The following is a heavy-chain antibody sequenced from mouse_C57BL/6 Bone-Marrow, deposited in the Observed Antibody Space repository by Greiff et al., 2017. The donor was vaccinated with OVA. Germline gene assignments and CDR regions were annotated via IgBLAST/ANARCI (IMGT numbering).Heavy chain of an antibody. J-gene: IGHJ3*01. CDR1: GYAFSSSW. CDR3: AKGYYFAWFAY. CDR2: IYPGDGDT. Sequence: VQLQQSGPELVKPGASVKISCKASGYAFSSSWMNWVKQRPGKGLEWIGRIYPGDGDTNYNGKFKGKATLTADKSSSTAYMQLSSLTSEDSAVYFCAKGYYFAWFAYWGQGTLVTVSA. D-gene: IGHD1-1*01. V-gene: IGHV1-82*01.